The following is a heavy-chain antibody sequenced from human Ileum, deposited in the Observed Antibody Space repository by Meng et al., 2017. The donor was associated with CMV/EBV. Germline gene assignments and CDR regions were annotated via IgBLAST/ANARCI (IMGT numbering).Heavy chain of an antibody. CDR2: IYYSGST. D-gene: IGHD6-19*01. CDR3: ARAVYSSGWFDY. J-gene: IGHJ4*02. CDR1: GGSVSSGGSY. V-gene: IGHV4-31*03. Sequence: TVSGGSVSSGGSYWSWIRQHPGKGLEWIGYIYYSGSTYSNPSLKSRVTISVDTSKNQFSLKLSSVTAADTAVYYCARAVYSSGWFDYWGQGTLVTVSS.